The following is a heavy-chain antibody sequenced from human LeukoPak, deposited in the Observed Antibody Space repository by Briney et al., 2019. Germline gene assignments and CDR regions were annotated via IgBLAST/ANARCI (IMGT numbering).Heavy chain of an antibody. CDR3: ARGALYPPDAFDI. Sequence: SVKVSCKASGGTFSSYAISWVRQAPGQGLEWMGGIIPIFGTANYAQRFQGRVTITADKSTSTAYMELSSLRSEDTAVYYCARGALYPPDAFDIWGQGTMVTVSS. CDR2: IIPIFGTA. J-gene: IGHJ3*02. V-gene: IGHV1-69*06. CDR1: GGTFSSYA. D-gene: IGHD3-3*01.